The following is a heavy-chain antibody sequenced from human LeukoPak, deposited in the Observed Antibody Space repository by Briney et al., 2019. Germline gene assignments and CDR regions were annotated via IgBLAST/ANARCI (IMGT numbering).Heavy chain of an antibody. V-gene: IGHV1-69*13. Sequence: ASVKVSFKASGGTFSSYAISWVRQAPGQGLEWMGGIIPIFGTANYAQKFQGRVTITADESTSTAYMELSSLRSEDTAVYYCASNDSSGYYGYGYWGQGTLVTVSS. CDR1: GGTFSSYA. CDR2: IIPIFGTA. D-gene: IGHD3-22*01. J-gene: IGHJ4*02. CDR3: ASNDSSGYYGYGY.